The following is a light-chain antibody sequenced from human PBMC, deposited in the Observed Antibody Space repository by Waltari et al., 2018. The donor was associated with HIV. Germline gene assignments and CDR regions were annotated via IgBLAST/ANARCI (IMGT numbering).Light chain of an antibody. Sequence: QSVLNQSPSASGTPGQRVIISCSVSSSNIGSNTVPWYQQFPGTAPKLLIYSYGQRPSGVPERFSGSKSATSASLAISGLRSEDEADYYCATWDDSLNAWVFGGGTKLTVL. V-gene: IGLV1-44*01. CDR3: ATWDDSLNAWV. J-gene: IGLJ3*02. CDR2: SYG. CDR1: SSNIGSNT.